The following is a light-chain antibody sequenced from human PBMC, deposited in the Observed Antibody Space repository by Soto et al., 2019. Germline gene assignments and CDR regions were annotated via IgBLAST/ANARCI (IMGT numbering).Light chain of an antibody. J-gene: IGLJ2*01. CDR3: LLAYRGGLVI. CDR1: TGAVTSGHY. V-gene: IGLV7-46*01. CDR2: DIS. Sequence: QTVVTQEPSLTVSPGGTVTLTCGSSTGAVTSGHYPYWFQQKPGQAPRTLIYDISNKPSWTPARFSGSLLGGKAALTLSGAEPEDEAEYYCLLAYRGGLVIFGGGTKLTVL.